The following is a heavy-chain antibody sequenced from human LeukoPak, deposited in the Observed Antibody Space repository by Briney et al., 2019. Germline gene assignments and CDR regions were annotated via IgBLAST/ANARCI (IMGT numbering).Heavy chain of an antibody. D-gene: IGHD5/OR15-5a*01. Sequence: GGSLRLSCAASGFTFSGCAMHWVRQAPGKGLEWLTVISTDGNDKHYADSVKGRFTVSRDNSKNTLFLQMNNLRTEDTAVYYCAKDKSVSADYYFDYWGQGTLVTVSS. CDR1: GFTFSGCA. CDR3: AKDKSVSADYYFDY. J-gene: IGHJ4*02. V-gene: IGHV3-30*04. CDR2: ISTDGNDK.